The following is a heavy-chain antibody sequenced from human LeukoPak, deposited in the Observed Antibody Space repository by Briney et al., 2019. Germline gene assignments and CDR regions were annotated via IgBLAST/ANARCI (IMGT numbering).Heavy chain of an antibody. J-gene: IGHJ5*02. V-gene: IGHV4-34*01. CDR3: ARVLNGSGSYYNRPTETAFDP. Sequence: PSETLSLTCAVYGGSFRGYYWSWIRQAPGKGLEWIGEINHSESTNYNPSLKSRVTISVDTSKNQFSLKLSSVTAADTAVYYCARVLNGSGSYYNRPTETAFDPWGQGTLVTVSS. CDR1: GGSFRGYY. CDR2: INHSEST. D-gene: IGHD3-10*01.